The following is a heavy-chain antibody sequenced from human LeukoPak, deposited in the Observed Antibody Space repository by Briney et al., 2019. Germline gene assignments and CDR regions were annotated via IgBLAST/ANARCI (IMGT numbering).Heavy chain of an antibody. CDR3: ARAFCVGECFVLHIFFDS. Sequence: PSETLSLTCNVSGYSISSGYFWGWVRPAPGKGLEWIGSIYQRATVHYNPSLKSRVTISLDTSKNHFSLNLRSMQASDTAVYYCARAFCVGECFVLHIFFDSWGQGTLVTVSS. CDR1: GYSISSGYF. V-gene: IGHV4-38-2*02. CDR2: IYQRATV. J-gene: IGHJ4*02. D-gene: IGHD2-21*01.